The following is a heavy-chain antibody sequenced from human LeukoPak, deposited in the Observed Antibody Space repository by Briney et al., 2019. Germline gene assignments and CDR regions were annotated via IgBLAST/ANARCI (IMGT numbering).Heavy chain of an antibody. CDR1: GDSVSSNSAA. Sequence: SQTLSLTCAISGDSVSSNSAAWNWIRQSPSRGLEWLGRTYYRSKWYNDYAVSVKSRITINPDTSKNQFSLQLNSVTPEDTAVYYCARVYSSSWPPGGYFDYWGQGTLVTASS. J-gene: IGHJ4*02. CDR2: TYYRSKWYN. D-gene: IGHD6-13*01. V-gene: IGHV6-1*01. CDR3: ARVYSSSWPPGGYFDY.